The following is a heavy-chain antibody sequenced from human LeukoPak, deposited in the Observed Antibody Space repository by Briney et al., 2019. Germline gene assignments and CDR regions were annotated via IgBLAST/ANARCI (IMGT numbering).Heavy chain of an antibody. V-gene: IGHV4-59*08. CDR2: IYYSGNT. D-gene: IGHD5-18*01. Sequence: SETLSLTCTVSDGSISPYYWSWIRQPPGRGLEWIGYIYYSGNTNYNPSLKSRVTISVDTSKNQFSLKLSSVTAADTAVYYCARRRYSWDAFDIWGQGTMVTVSS. J-gene: IGHJ3*02. CDR1: DGSISPYY. CDR3: ARRRYSWDAFDI.